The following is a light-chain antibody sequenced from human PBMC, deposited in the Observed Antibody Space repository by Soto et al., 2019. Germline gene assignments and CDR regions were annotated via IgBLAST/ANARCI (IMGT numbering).Light chain of an antibody. Sequence: EIVLTQSPATLSLSPGERATLSCRASQSVSSYLAWYQQKPGQAPRLLIYDASNRATGIPARFSGSGSGTDFTLTISSPEPEDFAVYYCQQRSNWPPLLTFGGGTKVEIK. CDR3: QQRSNWPPLLT. J-gene: IGKJ4*01. V-gene: IGKV3-11*01. CDR2: DAS. CDR1: QSVSSY.